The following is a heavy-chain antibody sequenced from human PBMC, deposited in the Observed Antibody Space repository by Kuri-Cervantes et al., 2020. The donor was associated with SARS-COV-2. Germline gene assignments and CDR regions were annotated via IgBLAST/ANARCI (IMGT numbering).Heavy chain of an antibody. Sequence: SETLSLTCTVSGGSISSSSYYWGWIRQPPGKGLEWSGYIYYSGSTNYNPSLKSRVTISVDTSKNQFSLKLSSVTAADTAVYYCARGIVGYCSGGSCYYFDYWGQGTLVTVSS. CDR3: ARGIVGYCSGGSCYYFDY. CDR1: GGSISSSSYY. V-gene: IGHV4-61*05. D-gene: IGHD2-15*01. CDR2: IYYSGST. J-gene: IGHJ4*02.